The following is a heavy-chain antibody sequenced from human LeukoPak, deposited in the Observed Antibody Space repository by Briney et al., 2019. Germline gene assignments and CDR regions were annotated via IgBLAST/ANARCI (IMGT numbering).Heavy chain of an antibody. V-gene: IGHV3-30*02. CDR3: ANSKGGYYWYMDV. J-gene: IGHJ6*03. CDR1: GFIFSNSG. D-gene: IGHD3-16*01. CDR2: IRDDGGDR. Sequence: GGSLRLSCAASGFIFSNSGMYWVRQVPGKGLEWVAFIRDDGGDRYYADSVKGRFTVSRDNSKSTLYLQMNSLRDEDTAMYYCANSKGGYYWYMDVWGKGTAVIVSS.